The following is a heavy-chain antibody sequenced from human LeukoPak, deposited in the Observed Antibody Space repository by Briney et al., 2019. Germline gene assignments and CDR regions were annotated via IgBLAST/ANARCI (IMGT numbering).Heavy chain of an antibody. V-gene: IGHV3-23*01. J-gene: IGHJ4*02. CDR2: ISGSGGST. CDR3: DFGRITIFGVVIPFDY. D-gene: IGHD3-3*01. Sequence: GGSLGLSCAASGFTFSSYAMSWVRQAPGKGLEWVSAISGSGGSTYYADSVKGRFTISRDNSKNTLYLQMNSLRAEDTAVYYCDFGRITIFGVVIPFDYWGQGTLVTVSS. CDR1: GFTFSSYA.